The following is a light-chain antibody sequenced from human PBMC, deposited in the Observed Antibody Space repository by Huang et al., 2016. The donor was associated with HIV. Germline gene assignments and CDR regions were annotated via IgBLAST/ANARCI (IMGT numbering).Light chain of an antibody. J-gene: IGKJ3*01. CDR2: AAS. CDR1: QNINDY. CDR3: QQSYSGQHFP. Sequence: DIQMTQSPSSLSASIGDRVTITCRASQNINDYLNWDHHKPGEAPRLLIYAASILQSGVPTKFSGGGSGTDFTLTISSLQPEDLGTYYCQQSYSGQHFPFGPGTKVDFK. V-gene: IGKV1-39*01.